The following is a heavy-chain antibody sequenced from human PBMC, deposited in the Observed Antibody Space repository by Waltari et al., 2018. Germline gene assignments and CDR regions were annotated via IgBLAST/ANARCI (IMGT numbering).Heavy chain of an antibody. D-gene: IGHD3-10*01. J-gene: IGHJ4*02. V-gene: IGHV4-34*01. CDR2: INHSGST. Sequence: QVQLQQWGAGLLKPSETLSLTCAVYGGSFSGYYWSWIRQPPGKGLEWIGEINHSGSTTSHPSLKSRVTISVDTSKNQFSLKLSSVTAADTAVYYCARLLYYGSGSRGDYWGQGTLVTVSS. CDR1: GGSFSGYY. CDR3: ARLLYYGSGSRGDY.